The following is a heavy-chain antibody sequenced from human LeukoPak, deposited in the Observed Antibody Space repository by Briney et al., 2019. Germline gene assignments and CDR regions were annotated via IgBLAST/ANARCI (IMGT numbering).Heavy chain of an antibody. CDR2: ISSSSSYI. D-gene: IGHD6-19*01. J-gene: IGHJ1*01. CDR3: ARDAIAVAGFAEYFQH. CDR1: GFTFSSYS. Sequence: GGSLRLSCAASGFTFSSYSMNWVRQAPGKGLEWVSSISSSSSYIYYADSVKGRFTTSRDNAKNSLYLQMNSLRAEDTAVYYCARDAIAVAGFAEYFQHWGQGTLVTVSS. V-gene: IGHV3-21*01.